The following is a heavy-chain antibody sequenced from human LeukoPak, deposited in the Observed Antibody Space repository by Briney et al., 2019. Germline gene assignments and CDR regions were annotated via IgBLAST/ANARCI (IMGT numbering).Heavy chain of an antibody. CDR1: GGSISSSNYY. V-gene: IGHV4-39*07. CDR3: ARGLGDYNWFDP. J-gene: IGHJ5*02. D-gene: IGHD2-21*02. Sequence: SETLSLTCTVSGGSISSSNYYWGWIRQPPGKGLEWIGTIYYSGSTYYNPSLKSRVTISVDTSKDQFSLKLNSVTAADTAVYYCARGLGDYNWFDPWGQGTLVTVSS. CDR2: IYYSGST.